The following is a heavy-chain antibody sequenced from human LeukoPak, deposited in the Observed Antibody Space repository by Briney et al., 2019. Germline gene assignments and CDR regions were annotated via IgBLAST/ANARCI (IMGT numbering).Heavy chain of an antibody. CDR1: GGTFSSYA. CDR2: IIPIFGTA. V-gene: IGHV1-69*05. D-gene: IGHD4-11*01. J-gene: IGHJ4*02. Sequence: ASVTVSRKASGGTFSSYAISWVRQAPGQGLEWTGGIIPIFGTANYAQKFQGRVTITTDESTSTAYMELSSLRSEDTAVYYCARGRERMTTVTSHDYWGQGTLVTVSS. CDR3: ARGRERMTTVTSHDY.